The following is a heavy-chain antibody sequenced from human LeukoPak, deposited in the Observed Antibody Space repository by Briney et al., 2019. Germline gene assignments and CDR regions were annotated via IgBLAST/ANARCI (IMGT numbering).Heavy chain of an antibody. Sequence: GSLGLSCAASGFTFSSYEMNWVRQAPGKGLEWVSYISSSGSTIYYADSVKGRFTISRDNAKNSLYLQMNSLRAVDTAVYYCARVVPAAPFDYWGQGTLVTVSS. CDR2: ISSSGSTI. CDR3: ARVVPAAPFDY. V-gene: IGHV3-48*03. J-gene: IGHJ4*02. D-gene: IGHD2-2*01. CDR1: GFTFSSYE.